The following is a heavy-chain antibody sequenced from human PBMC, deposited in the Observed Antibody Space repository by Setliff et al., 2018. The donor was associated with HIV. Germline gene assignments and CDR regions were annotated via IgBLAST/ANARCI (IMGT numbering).Heavy chain of an antibody. V-gene: IGHV1-46*01. CDR3: ARGPWIQLWSSELDAFDI. D-gene: IGHD5-18*01. CDR2: INPSGGST. J-gene: IGHJ3*02. CDR1: GYTFTSYY. Sequence: GASVKVSCKASGYTFTSYYLHWVRQAPGQGLEWMGLINPSGGSTTYAQKFLGRVTLTRDTSTSTVYMELSSLRSEDTAVYYCARGPWIQLWSSELDAFDIWGQGTMVTVSS.